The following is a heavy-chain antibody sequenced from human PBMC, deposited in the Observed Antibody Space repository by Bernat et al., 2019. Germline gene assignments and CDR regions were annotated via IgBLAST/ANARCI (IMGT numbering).Heavy chain of an antibody. V-gene: IGHV3-9*01. CDR2: ISWNSGSI. J-gene: IGHJ4*02. D-gene: IGHD2-8*01. CDR3: AKDGGALGYCTNGVCAGFKYYFDY. Sequence: EVQLVESGGGLVQPGRSLRLSCAASGFTFDDYAMHWVRQAPGKGLEWVSGISWNSGSIGYADSVKCRFTISRDNAKNSLYLQMNSLRAEDTALYYCAKDGGALGYCTNGVCAGFKYYFDYWGQGTLVTVSS. CDR1: GFTFDDYA.